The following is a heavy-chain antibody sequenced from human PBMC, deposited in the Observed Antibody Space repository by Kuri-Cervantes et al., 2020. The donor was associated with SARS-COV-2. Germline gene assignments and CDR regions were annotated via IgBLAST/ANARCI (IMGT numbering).Heavy chain of an antibody. CDR1: GDSFSSYS. CDR2: IIPMFGTA. D-gene: IGHD2-2*01. V-gene: IGHV1-69*13. Sequence: SVKVSCKAFGDSFSSYSFNWVRQAPGQGLEWMGGIIPMFGTADYAQKFQGRVTVTADESTRTVYMELSSLRSDDTAVYYCARDFGLSVLLYWFGPWGQGTLVTVSS. CDR3: ARDFGLSVLLYWFGP. J-gene: IGHJ5*02.